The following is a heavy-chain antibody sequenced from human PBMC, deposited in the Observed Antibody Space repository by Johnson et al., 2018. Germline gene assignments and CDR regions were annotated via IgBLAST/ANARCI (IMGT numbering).Heavy chain of an antibody. J-gene: IGHJ6*02. V-gene: IGHV3-23*04. CDR1: GFIFSSYA. Sequence: QLVQSGGGLVQPGGSLRLSCAASGFIFSSYAMSWVRQAPGKGLEWVSGISRSGGGTYYADSVKGRFTISRDNSKNTLYLQMNSLRAEDTAVYYWAKGGVTTYYDMDVWGQGTTVSVSS. CDR2: ISRSGGGT. D-gene: IGHD4-17*01. CDR3: AKGGVTTYYDMDV.